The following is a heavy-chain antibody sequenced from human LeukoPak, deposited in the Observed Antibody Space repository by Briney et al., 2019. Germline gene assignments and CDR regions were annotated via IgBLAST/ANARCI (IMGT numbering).Heavy chain of an antibody. Sequence: SETQSLTCTVSGGSFSNYHWSWIRQPPGKGLEWIGYTHYTGNTNYNPSLKSRVTISVDTSKNQFSLKLSSVTAADTAVYYCVGRQDTSGYYYVNWGQGTLVTVSS. D-gene: IGHD3-22*01. CDR1: GGSFSNYH. J-gene: IGHJ4*02. CDR3: VGRQDTSGYYYVN. CDR2: THYTGNT. V-gene: IGHV4-59*01.